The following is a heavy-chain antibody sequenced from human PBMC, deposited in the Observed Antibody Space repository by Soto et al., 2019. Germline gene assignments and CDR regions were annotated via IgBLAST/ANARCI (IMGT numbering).Heavy chain of an antibody. CDR2: INNDGSST. D-gene: IGHD2-21*01. J-gene: IGHJ6*02. CDR3: ARDPLIGNTDYGLDV. V-gene: IGHV3-74*01. CDR1: GFTFSSFW. Sequence: PSETLRLSCAASGFTFSSFWMHWVRQAPGKGLVWVSRINNDGSSTAYADSVKGRFTISRDNAKSTLYLQVTSLRAEDTAVYYCARDPLIGNTDYGLDVWGQGTTVTVSS.